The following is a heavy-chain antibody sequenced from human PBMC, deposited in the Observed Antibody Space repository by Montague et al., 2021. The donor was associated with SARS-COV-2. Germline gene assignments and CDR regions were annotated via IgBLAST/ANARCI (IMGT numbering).Heavy chain of an antibody. J-gene: IGHJ4*02. D-gene: IGHD3-3*01. Sequence: SETLSLTCSFSGTTRKNNYYWGWIRQPPGKGLEWVGSLYYSGNAYYSPSLRGRVTISVDTSRSQFSLQLTSVTVAATAIYYCARGIDFGLVASRSHYFDTWGQGTLVSVSS. CDR3: ARGIDFGLVASRSHYFDT. CDR1: GTTRKNNYY. V-gene: IGHV4-39*01. CDR2: LYYSGNA.